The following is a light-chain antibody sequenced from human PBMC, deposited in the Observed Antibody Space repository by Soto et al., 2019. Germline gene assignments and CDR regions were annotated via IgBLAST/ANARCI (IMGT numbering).Light chain of an antibody. CDR1: SSDVGGYNY. CDR2: DVS. V-gene: IGLV2-14*01. Sequence: QSALTQPASVSGSPGQSITISCTGTSSDVGGYNYVSWYQQHPGKAPKLMIYDVSNRPSGVYNRFSGSKSGTAASLTISRFQAEDEADYYCSSYTTSSTLVFGGGTKLTVL. CDR3: SSYTTSSTLV. J-gene: IGLJ2*01.